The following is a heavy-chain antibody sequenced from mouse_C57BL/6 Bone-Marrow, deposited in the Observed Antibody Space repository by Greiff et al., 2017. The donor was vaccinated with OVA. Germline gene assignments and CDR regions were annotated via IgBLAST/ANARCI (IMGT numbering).Heavy chain of an antibody. V-gene: IGHV1-55*01. Sequence: QVQLQQPGAELVKPGASVKMSCKASGYTFTSYWITWVKQRPGQGLEWIGDIYPGSGSTNYNEKFKSKATLTVDTSSSTAYMQLSSLTSEDSAVYYCARQGKYYGSRTRGYFDVWGTGTTGTVSS. J-gene: IGHJ1*03. CDR1: GYTFTSYW. D-gene: IGHD1-1*01. CDR2: IYPGSGST. CDR3: ARQGKYYGSRTRGYFDV.